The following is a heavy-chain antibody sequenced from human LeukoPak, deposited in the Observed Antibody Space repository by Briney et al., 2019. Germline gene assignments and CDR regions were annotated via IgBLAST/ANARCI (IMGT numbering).Heavy chain of an antibody. J-gene: IGHJ6*03. CDR3: ARPPRSYSSLSRYYYYYMDV. D-gene: IGHD6-6*01. Sequence: SETLSLTCAVYGGSFSGYYWSWIRQPPGKGLEWIGEINHSGSTNYNPSLKSRVTISVDTSKNQFSLKLSPVTAADTAVYYCARPPRSYSSLSRYYYYYMDVWGKGTTVTVSS. V-gene: IGHV4-34*01. CDR1: GGSFSGYY. CDR2: INHSGST.